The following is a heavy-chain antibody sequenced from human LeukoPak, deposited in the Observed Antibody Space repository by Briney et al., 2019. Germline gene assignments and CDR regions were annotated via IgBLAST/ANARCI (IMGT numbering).Heavy chain of an antibody. CDR1: GFTFSDYY. D-gene: IGHD2-2*01. CDR3: ARMGTSWRRDYYMDV. J-gene: IGHJ6*03. V-gene: IGHV3-11*01. Sequence: GGSLRLSCAASGFTFSDYYMSWIRQAPGKGLEWVSYISSSGSTIYYADSVKGRFTISRDNAKNSLYLQMNSLRAEDTAVYYCARMGTSWRRDYYMDVWGKGTTVTISS. CDR2: ISSSGSTI.